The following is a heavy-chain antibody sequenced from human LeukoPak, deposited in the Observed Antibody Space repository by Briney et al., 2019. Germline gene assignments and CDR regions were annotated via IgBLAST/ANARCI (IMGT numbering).Heavy chain of an antibody. Sequence: PGGSLRLSCAASGFTFSSYAMHWVRQAPGKGLEWVAVISYDGSNKYYADSVKGRFTISRDNSKNTLYLQMNSLRAEDTAVYYCASTPVIVSYYGMDVWGQGTTVTVSS. D-gene: IGHD3-22*01. CDR2: ISYDGSNK. CDR3: ASTPVIVSYYGMDV. CDR1: GFTFSSYA. J-gene: IGHJ6*02. V-gene: IGHV3-30*04.